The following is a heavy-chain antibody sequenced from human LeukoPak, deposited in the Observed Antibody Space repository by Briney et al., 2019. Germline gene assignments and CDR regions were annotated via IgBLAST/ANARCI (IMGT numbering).Heavy chain of an antibody. V-gene: IGHV3-66*02. Sequence: GGSLRLSCAASGFTVSSNYMSWVRQAPGKGLEWVSVIYNGGSTYNADTVKGRFTISRDNSKNTLYLQMNSLRAEDTAVYYCARDQLTYYYDSSGYQDYWGQGTLVTVSS. J-gene: IGHJ4*02. D-gene: IGHD3-22*01. CDR3: ARDQLTYYYDSSGYQDY. CDR1: GFTVSSNY. CDR2: IYNGGST.